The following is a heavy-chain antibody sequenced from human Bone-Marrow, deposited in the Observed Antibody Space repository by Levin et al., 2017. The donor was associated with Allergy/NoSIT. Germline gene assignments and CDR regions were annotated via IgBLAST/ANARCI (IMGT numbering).Heavy chain of an antibody. CDR3: ARARDNTIFGVTTDYGMDV. CDR1: GGSISSYY. D-gene: IGHD3-3*01. J-gene: IGHJ6*02. CDR2: IYYSGST. Sequence: SQTLSLTCTVSGGSISSYYWSWIRQPPGKGLEWIGYIYYSGSTNYNPSLKSRVPISVDTSKNQFSLKLSSVTAADTAVYYCARARDNTIFGVTTDYGMDVWGQGTTVTVSS. V-gene: IGHV4-59*01.